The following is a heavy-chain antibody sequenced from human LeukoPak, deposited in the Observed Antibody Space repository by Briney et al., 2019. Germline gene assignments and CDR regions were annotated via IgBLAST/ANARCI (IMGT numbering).Heavy chain of an antibody. D-gene: IGHD6-19*01. Sequence: GGSLRLSCAASGSTFSSYAMSWVRQAPGKGLEWVSAISGSGGSTYYADSVKGRFTISRDNSKNTLYLQMNSLRAEDTAVYYCAKDSSGWYVHYWGQGTLVTVSS. CDR2: ISGSGGST. J-gene: IGHJ4*02. CDR3: AKDSSGWYVHY. CDR1: GSTFSSYA. V-gene: IGHV3-23*01.